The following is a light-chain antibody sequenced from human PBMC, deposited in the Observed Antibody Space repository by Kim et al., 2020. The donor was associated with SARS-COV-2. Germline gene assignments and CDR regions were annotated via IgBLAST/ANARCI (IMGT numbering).Light chain of an antibody. CDR1: NIGSKS. J-gene: IGLJ2*01. CDR2: YNN. Sequence: APGKTARITCGGNNIGSKSVHWYQQKPGQAPVLVIYYNNDRPSGIPDRFSGSNSGNTATLTISRGEAGDEADYYCQVWDSSSDHVVFGGGTKLTVL. V-gene: IGLV3-21*04. CDR3: QVWDSSSDHVV.